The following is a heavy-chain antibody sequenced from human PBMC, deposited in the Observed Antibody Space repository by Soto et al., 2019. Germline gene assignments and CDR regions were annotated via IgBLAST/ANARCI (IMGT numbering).Heavy chain of an antibody. CDR1: GYTFTSYG. Sequence: QVQLVQSGAEVKKPGASVKVSCKASGYTFTSYGISWVRQAPGQGREWMGWISAYNGNTNYAQKRQGRVTMTTDTSRSKAYMELGSLRSDDTAVYYCARARPEVPAAMSNFDHWGQGTLVTVSS. CDR3: ARARPEVPAAMSNFDH. V-gene: IGHV1-18*01. D-gene: IGHD2-2*01. J-gene: IGHJ4*02. CDR2: ISAYNGNT.